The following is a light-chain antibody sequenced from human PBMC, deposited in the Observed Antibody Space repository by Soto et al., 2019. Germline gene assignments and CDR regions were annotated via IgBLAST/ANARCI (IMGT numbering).Light chain of an antibody. V-gene: IGKV3-15*01. CDR2: DAS. CDR3: QQYHNWPLT. CDR1: QSVSSN. Sequence: EIVLTQSPGTLSLSPGDRATLSCRASQSVSSNYVAWYQQKPGQAPRLLIYDASTRATGIPARFSGSGSGTEFTLTISSLQSEDFAVYYCQQYHNWPLTFGGGTKVDIK. J-gene: IGKJ4*01.